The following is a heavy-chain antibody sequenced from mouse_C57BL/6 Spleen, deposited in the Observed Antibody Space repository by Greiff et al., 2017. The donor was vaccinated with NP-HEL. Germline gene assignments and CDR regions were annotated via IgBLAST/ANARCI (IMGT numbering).Heavy chain of an antibody. CDR2: IDPEDGET. V-gene: IGHV14-2*01. D-gene: IGHD1-1*02. J-gene: IGHJ1*03. CDR3: ARRGGSYWYFEV. Sequence: VQLQQSGAELVKPGASVKLSCTASGFNIKDYSMHWVKQRPEQGLEWIGRIDPEDGETKYAPKFPGKATITADTSSNTAYLQLSSLTSEDTAVYYCARRGGSYWYFEVWGTGTTVTVSS. CDR1: GFNIKDYS.